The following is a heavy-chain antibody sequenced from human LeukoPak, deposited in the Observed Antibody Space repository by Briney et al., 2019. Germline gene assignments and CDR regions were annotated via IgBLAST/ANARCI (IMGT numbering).Heavy chain of an antibody. CDR1: GYTFTSYA. V-gene: IGHV1-3*01. D-gene: IGHD6-13*01. J-gene: IGHJ4*02. Sequence: ASMKVSCKASGYTFTSYAMHWVRQAPGQRLEWMGWINAGNGNTKYSQKFQGRVTITRDTSASTAYMELSSLRSEDTAVYYCARDRRDSSLFDYWGQGTLVTVSS. CDR3: ARDRRDSSLFDY. CDR2: INAGNGNT.